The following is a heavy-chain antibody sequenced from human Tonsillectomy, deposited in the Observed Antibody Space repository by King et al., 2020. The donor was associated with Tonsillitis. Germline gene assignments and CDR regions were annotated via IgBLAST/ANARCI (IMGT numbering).Heavy chain of an antibody. CDR2: IDPNDSYI. D-gene: IGHD5-18*01. CDR3: ARVGFSYGYGVYYYYYMDV. J-gene: IGHJ6*03. V-gene: IGHV5-10-1*03. Sequence: VQLVESGAEVKKPGESLRISCKGSGYSFTTYWINWVRQMPGKGLEWMGRIDPNDSYIKYNPSFEGHVTISTDKSISTVYLQWSSLKASDTAIYYCARVGFSYGYGVYYYYYMDVWGKGTTITVSS. CDR1: GYSFTTYW.